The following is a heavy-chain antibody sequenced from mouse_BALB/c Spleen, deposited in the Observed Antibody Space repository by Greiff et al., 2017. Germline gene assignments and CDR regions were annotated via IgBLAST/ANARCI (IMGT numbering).Heavy chain of an antibody. CDR3: ARFTTATGFDY. V-gene: IGHV1S29*02. D-gene: IGHD1-2*01. CDR1: GYTFTDYN. J-gene: IGHJ2*01. Sequence: MQLKQSGPELVKPGASVKISCKASGYTFTDYNMHWVKQSHGKSLEWIGYIYPYNGGTGYNQKFKSKATLTVDNSSSTAYMELRSLTSEDSAVYYCARFTTATGFDYWGQGTTLTVSS. CDR2: IYPYNGGT.